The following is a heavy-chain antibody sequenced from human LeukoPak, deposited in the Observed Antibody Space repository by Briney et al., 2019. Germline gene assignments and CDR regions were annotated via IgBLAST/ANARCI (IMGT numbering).Heavy chain of an antibody. CDR1: GFNISGYY. J-gene: IGHJ2*01. Sequence: GGSLRLSCAASGFNISGYYMNWIRQATGKGLECVSYIHSITSSTYYADSVKGRFTISRDNAKNSLYLQMDSLKAEDTAVYYCARVGSSWFFDLWGRGTLVTVSS. CDR3: ARVGSSWFFDL. D-gene: IGHD6-13*01. CDR2: IHSITSST. V-gene: IGHV3-11*04.